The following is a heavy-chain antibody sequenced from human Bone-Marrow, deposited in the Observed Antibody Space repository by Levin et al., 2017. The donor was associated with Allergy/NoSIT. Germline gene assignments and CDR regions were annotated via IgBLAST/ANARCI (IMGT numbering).Heavy chain of an antibody. CDR2: LSYDGGNK. CDR3: TREGASRNGYNFDY. Sequence: GGSLRLSCVTSGFTFSSYGMHWVRQAPGKGLEWVAVLSYDGGNKYYADSVKGRFTISRDNSRDTLYLQMNSLRPEDTAFYYCTREGASRNGYNFDYWGQGSLVSVSS. V-gene: IGHV3-30*03. CDR1: GFTFSSYG. D-gene: IGHD5-24*01. J-gene: IGHJ4*02.